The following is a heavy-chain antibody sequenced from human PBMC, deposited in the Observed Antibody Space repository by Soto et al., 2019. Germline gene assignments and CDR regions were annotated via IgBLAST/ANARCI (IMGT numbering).Heavy chain of an antibody. CDR1: GFTFSSYA. Sequence: GGSLRLSCAASGFTFSSYAMSWVRQAPGKGLEWVSAISGSGGSTYYADSVKGRFTISRDNSKNTLYLQMNSLRAEDTAVYYFARKYFDSGGGFDYWGQGTLVTVSS. J-gene: IGHJ4*02. CDR2: ISGSGGST. D-gene: IGHD3-22*01. V-gene: IGHV3-23*01. CDR3: ARKYFDSGGGFDY.